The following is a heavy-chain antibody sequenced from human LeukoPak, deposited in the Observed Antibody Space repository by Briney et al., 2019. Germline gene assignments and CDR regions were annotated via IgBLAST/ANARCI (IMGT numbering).Heavy chain of an antibody. CDR2: ISAYNGNT. Sequence: ASVKVSCKASGYTFTSYGISWVRQAPGQGLEWMGWISAYNGNTNYAQKLQGRVTMTTDTSTSTAYMELRSLRSDDTAVYYCARDVVVVAATSTIPNYYYYGMDVWGQGTTVTVSS. CDR1: GYTFTSYG. V-gene: IGHV1-18*01. J-gene: IGHJ6*02. CDR3: ARDVVVVAATSTIPNYYYYGMDV. D-gene: IGHD2-15*01.